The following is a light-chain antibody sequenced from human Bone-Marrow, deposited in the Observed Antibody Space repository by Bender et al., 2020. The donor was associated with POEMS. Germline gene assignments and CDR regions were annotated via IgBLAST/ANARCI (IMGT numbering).Light chain of an antibody. CDR2: QDN. CDR1: SLGDKY. J-gene: IGLJ2*01. Sequence: SYELTQAPSLSVSPGQTATISCSGDSLGDKYVCWYQQKPGQSPVVVIYQDNKRPSGIPERFSGSNSGNTATLTISGTQAVDEADYYCQVWDTSSFVVFGGGTKLTVL. V-gene: IGLV3-1*01. CDR3: QVWDTSSFVV.